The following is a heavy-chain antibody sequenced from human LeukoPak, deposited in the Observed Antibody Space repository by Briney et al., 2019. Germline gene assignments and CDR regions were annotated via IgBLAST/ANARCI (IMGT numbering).Heavy chain of an antibody. V-gene: IGHV4-59*08. CDR2: IYYSGTT. J-gene: IGHJ4*02. CDR1: GGSISSYY. Sequence: SETLSLTCTVSGGSISSYYWSWIRQPPGKGPEWIGYIYYSGTTNYNPSLKSRVTISVDTSKNQFSLKLNSVTAANTAVYYCARLASSGWSHCDYWGQGTLVTVSS. D-gene: IGHD6-19*01. CDR3: ARLASSGWSHCDY.